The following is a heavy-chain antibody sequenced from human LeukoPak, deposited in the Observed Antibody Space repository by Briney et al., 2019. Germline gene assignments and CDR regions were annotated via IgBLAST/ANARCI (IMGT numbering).Heavy chain of an antibody. J-gene: IGHJ5*02. V-gene: IGHV1-69*05. CDR3: ARGGYSYGYVGGFDP. CDR1: GGTFSSYA. Sequence: SVKVSCKASGGTFSSYAISWVRQASGQGLEWMGRIIPIFGTANYAQKFQGRVTITTDESTSTAYMELSSLRSEDTAVYYCARGGYSYGYVGGFDPWGQGTLVTVSS. D-gene: IGHD5-18*01. CDR2: IIPIFGTA.